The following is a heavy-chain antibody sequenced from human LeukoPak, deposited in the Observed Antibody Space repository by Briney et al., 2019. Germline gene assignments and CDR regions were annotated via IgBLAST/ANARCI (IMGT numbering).Heavy chain of an antibody. CDR1: GFTFSSYV. Sequence: GGSLRLSCAASGFTFSSYVMHWVRQAPGKGLEWVAIISYDGSNEYYADSVKGRFTISKDNAKNSLYLQMNSLRAVDTAVYYCARVRKDYYYYYMDVWGKGTTVTVSS. CDR3: ARVRKDYYYYYMDV. J-gene: IGHJ6*03. V-gene: IGHV3-30*04. CDR2: ISYDGSNE.